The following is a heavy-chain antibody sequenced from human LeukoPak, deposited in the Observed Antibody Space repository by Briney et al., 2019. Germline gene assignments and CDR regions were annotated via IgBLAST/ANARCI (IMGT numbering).Heavy chain of an antibody. J-gene: IGHJ4*02. D-gene: IGHD6-19*01. Sequence: GGSLRLSCAASGFTFSSYAMSWVRQAPGNGLEWVSAISGSGGSTYYADSVKGRFTISRDNSKNTLYLQMNSLRAEDTAVYYCAKDSLYSSGWYYFDYWGQGTLVTVSS. CDR3: AKDSLYSSGWYYFDY. V-gene: IGHV3-23*01. CDR1: GFTFSSYA. CDR2: ISGSGGST.